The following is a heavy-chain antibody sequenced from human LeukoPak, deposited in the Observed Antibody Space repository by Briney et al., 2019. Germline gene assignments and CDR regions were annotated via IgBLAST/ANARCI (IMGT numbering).Heavy chain of an antibody. CDR1: GFTFSSYG. V-gene: IGHV3-30*18. CDR2: ISYDGSNK. J-gene: IGHJ5*02. D-gene: IGHD1-1*01. Sequence: PGGSLRLSCAASGFTFSSYGMHWVRQAPGKGLEWVAVISYDGSNKYYADSVKGRFTISRDNSKNTLYLQMNSLRAEDTAVYYCAKARRTTGFDPWGQGTLVTVSS. CDR3: AKARRTTGFDP.